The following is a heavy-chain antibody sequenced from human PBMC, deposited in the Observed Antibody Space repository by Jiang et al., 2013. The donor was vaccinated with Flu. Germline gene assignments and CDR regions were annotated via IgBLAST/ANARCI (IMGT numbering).Heavy chain of an antibody. CDR3: ARGYVLFDY. D-gene: IGHD2-2*01. CDR1: GGSISSYY. J-gene: IGHJ4*02. Sequence: LLKPSETLSLTCTVSGGSISSYYWSWIRQPPGKGLEWIGHIYYSGSTNYNPSLKSRVTISVDTSKNQFSLKLSSVTAADTAVYYCARGYVLFDYWGQGTLVTVSS. V-gene: IGHV4-59*01. CDR2: IYYSGST.